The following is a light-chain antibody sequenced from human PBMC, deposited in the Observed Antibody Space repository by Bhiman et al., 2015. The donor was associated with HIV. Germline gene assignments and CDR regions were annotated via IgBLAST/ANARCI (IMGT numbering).Light chain of an antibody. CDR2: QDN. CDR1: KLGDKY. Sequence: SYELTQPPSMSVSPGQTASITCSGDKLGDKYACWYQQKPGQSPVLVIYQDNTRPSGIPARFSGSSSGTRVTLTISGVQAEDEADYYCQSADDSDSSVIFGGGTKLTVL. J-gene: IGLJ2*01. V-gene: IGLV3-1*01. CDR3: QSADDSDSSVI.